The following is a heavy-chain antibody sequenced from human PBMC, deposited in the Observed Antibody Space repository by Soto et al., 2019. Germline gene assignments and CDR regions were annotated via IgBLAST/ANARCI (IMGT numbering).Heavy chain of an antibody. V-gene: IGHV3-23*01. Sequence: GGSLRLSCAACGFSFRTYAMSWVRQAPGKGLEWVSALSASGNKTYYADSVRGRFTISRDNSKNTLYLQMHSLRAEDTAVYYCAKALRLHFDYWGQGTVVTVSS. D-gene: IGHD3-16*01. J-gene: IGHJ4*02. CDR3: AKALRLHFDY. CDR1: GFSFRTYA. CDR2: LSASGNKT.